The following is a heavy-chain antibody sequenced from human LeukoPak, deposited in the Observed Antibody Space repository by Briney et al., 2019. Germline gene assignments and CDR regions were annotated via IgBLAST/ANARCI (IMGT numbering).Heavy chain of an antibody. CDR1: GFTFGDYA. CDR3: TRGGPLTGYQSIDY. V-gene: IGHV3-49*03. CDR2: IRSKAYGGTT. J-gene: IGHJ4*02. D-gene: IGHD3-9*01. Sequence: GGSLRLSCTASGFTFGDYAMSWFRQAPGKGLEWVGFIRSKAYGGTTEYAASVKGRFTISRDDSKSIAYLQMNSLKTEDTAVYYCTRGGPLTGYQSIDYWGQGTLVTVSS.